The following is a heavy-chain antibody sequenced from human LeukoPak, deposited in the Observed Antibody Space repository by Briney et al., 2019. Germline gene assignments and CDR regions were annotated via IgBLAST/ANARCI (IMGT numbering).Heavy chain of an antibody. CDR2: INPSGSDT. D-gene: IGHD2-2*01. J-gene: IGHJ3*02. CDR1: GYTFTAHY. CDR3: ARDFGYCSSTSCSVSDAFDI. Sequence: ASVKVSCKATGYTFTAHYMHWVRQAPGQGLEWMGLINPSGSDTVYSQKFQGRLTMTRDMSTSTVYMELSSLRSEDTAVYYCARDFGYCSSTSCSVSDAFDIWGQGTMVTVSS. V-gene: IGHV1-46*01.